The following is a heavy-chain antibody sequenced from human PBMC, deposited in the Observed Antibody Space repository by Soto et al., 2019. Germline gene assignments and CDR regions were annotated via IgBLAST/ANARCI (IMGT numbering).Heavy chain of an antibody. CDR2: IRSKGSNYAT. V-gene: IGHV3-73*01. J-gene: IGHJ6*02. CDR3: CRLTGFTVVTRGLDV. D-gene: IGHD2-15*01. CDR1: GFTFSGSA. Sequence: EVQLVESGGGLVQPGGSLILSCAASGFTFSGSALHWVRQASGKGLEWLGRIRSKGSNYATAYAASVEGRFTISRDDSKNTAYLQMNSLKTEDTAVYYCCRLTGFTVVTRGLDVWGQGTTVTVSS.